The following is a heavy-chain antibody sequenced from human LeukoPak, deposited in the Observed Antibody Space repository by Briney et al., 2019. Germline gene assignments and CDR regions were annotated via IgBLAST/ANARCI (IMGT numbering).Heavy chain of an antibody. D-gene: IGHD3-10*01. V-gene: IGHV1-69*05. J-gene: IGHJ4*02. CDR3: ASGPVLRDDY. CDR2: IIPIFGTA. CDR1: GGTFSSYA. Sequence: SVKVSCKASGGTFSSYAISWVRQAPGQGLEWMGRIIPIFGTANYAQKFQGRVTITTDESTSTAYMELSSLRFEDTAVYYCASGPVLRDDYWGQGTLVTVSS.